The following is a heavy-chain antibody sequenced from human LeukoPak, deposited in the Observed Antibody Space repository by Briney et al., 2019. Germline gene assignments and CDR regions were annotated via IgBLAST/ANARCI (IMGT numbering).Heavy chain of an antibody. CDR3: ARDRVVPAAISLYYYYGMDV. V-gene: IGHV3-11*01. Sequence: GGSLRLSCAASGFTFSDYYMSWIRQAPGKGLEWVSYISSSGSTIYYADSVKGRFTTSRDNAKNSLYLQMNSLRAEDTAVYYCARDRVVPAAISLYYYYGMDVWGQGTTVTVSS. D-gene: IGHD2-2*01. J-gene: IGHJ6*02. CDR1: GFTFSDYY. CDR2: ISSSGSTI.